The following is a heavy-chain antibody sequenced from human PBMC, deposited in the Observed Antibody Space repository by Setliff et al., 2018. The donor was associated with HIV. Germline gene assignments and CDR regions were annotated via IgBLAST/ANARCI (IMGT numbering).Heavy chain of an antibody. CDR2: IIPLFGTA. CDR1: GDTFSNSL. Sequence: SVKVSCKASGDTFSNSLVTWVRQAPGQGLEWMGGIIPLFGTANYAQKFQGRVTMTTDESTSTAYMELSSLRSEDTAVYYCARDRMGGYYDSSGYYGAFDIWGQGTMVTVSS. V-gene: IGHV1-69*05. CDR3: ARDRMGGYYDSSGYYGAFDI. J-gene: IGHJ3*02. D-gene: IGHD3-22*01.